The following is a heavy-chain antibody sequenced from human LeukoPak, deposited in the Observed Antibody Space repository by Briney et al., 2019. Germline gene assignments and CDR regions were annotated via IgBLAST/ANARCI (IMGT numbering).Heavy chain of an antibody. CDR2: VNHSGST. V-gene: IGHV4-34*01. J-gene: IGHJ4*02. CDR3: ARGPTTSYYDGSGYYYFDY. D-gene: IGHD3-22*01. CDR1: GGSFSGYW. Sequence: SETLSLTCAVYGGSFSGYWWTWIRQPPGKGLQWIGEVNHSGSTNYNPSLKSRVTISVDTSKNQFSLTLRSVTAAGSAVYYCARGPTTSYYDGSGYYYFDYWGQGTLVPVSS.